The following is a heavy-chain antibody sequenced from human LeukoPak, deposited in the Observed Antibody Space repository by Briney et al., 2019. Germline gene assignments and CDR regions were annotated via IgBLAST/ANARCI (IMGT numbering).Heavy chain of an antibody. J-gene: IGHJ4*02. Sequence: GGSLRLSCAASGFTFSSYGMHWVCQAPGKGLEWVAFIRYDGSNKYYADSVKGRFTISRDNSKNTLYLQMNSLRAEDTAVYYCAKVAHYYGSGSYYEYYFDYWGQGTLVTVSS. CDR2: IRYDGSNK. D-gene: IGHD3-10*01. V-gene: IGHV3-30*02. CDR1: GFTFSSYG. CDR3: AKVAHYYGSGSYYEYYFDY.